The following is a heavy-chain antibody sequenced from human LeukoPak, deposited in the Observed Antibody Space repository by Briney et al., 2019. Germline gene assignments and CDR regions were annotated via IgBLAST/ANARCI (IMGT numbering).Heavy chain of an antibody. CDR1: GFPFSSYA. V-gene: IGHV3-23*01. Sequence: GGSLRLSCAASGFPFSSYAMSWVRQAPGKGLEWVSAISGSGDTRYYAESVKGRFTISRDNAKNSLYLQMNSLRVEDTAVYYCARDWNYFSCWGQGTLVTVSS. CDR3: ARDWNYFSC. CDR2: ISGSGDTR. J-gene: IGHJ4*02. D-gene: IGHD1-1*01.